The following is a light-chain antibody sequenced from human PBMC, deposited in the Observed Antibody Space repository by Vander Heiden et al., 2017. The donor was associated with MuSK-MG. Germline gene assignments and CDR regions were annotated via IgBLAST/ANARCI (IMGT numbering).Light chain of an antibody. V-gene: IGKV3-15*01. Sequence: EIVMTQSPGTLSVSPGDRATLSCRASQSVSSNLAWYQQKPGQAPRLLIYGASTRATGIPARFSGSGSETEFTLTISSLQSEDFAVYYCQQYNNWPPITFGQGTRLEIK. CDR2: GAS. J-gene: IGKJ5*01. CDR1: QSVSSN. CDR3: QQYNNWPPIT.